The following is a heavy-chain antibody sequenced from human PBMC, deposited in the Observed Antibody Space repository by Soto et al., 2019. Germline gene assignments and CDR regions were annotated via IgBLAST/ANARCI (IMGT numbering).Heavy chain of an antibody. J-gene: IGHJ4*02. D-gene: IGHD5-18*01. V-gene: IGHV4-30-4*01. CDR1: GGSISSGEYF. CDR2: VHFGGTT. CDR3: AREGDAAMIQYYLDY. Sequence: SETLSLTCTVSGGSISSGEYFWSWIRQPPGKGLEWIGYVHFGGTTYYTPSLKSRVTISVDTSKNQFSLRLGSVTAADTAVYFCAREGDAAMIQYYLDYWGQGILVTVSS.